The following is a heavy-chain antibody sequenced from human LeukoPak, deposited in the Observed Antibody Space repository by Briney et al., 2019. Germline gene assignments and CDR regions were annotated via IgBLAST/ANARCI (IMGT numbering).Heavy chain of an antibody. Sequence: SETLSLTCTVSSGSISSSSYYWGWIRQPPGKGLEWIGRIYYSGGTYYNPSLKSRVTISVDTSKHQFSLKLSSVTAADTAVYYCARENYYGSGSVDYWGQGTLVTVSS. CDR2: IYYSGGT. J-gene: IGHJ4*02. CDR1: SGSISSSSYY. D-gene: IGHD3-10*01. V-gene: IGHV4-39*07. CDR3: ARENYYGSGSVDY.